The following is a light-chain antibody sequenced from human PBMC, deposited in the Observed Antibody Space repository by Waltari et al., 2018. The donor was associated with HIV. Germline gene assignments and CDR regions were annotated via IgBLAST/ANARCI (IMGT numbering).Light chain of an antibody. CDR2: DNN. CDR3: GTWDTRLNGGV. CDR1: TSNFGNDF. J-gene: IGLJ3*02. Sequence: QSVLTQPPSVSAAPGQKVTIPCSGSTSNFGNDFVSWYQPLPGAAPKLLIYDNNKRPSGISDRFSGSKSDTSATLAITGLQTGDEAHYYCGTWDTRLNGGVFGGGTKLTVL. V-gene: IGLV1-51*01.